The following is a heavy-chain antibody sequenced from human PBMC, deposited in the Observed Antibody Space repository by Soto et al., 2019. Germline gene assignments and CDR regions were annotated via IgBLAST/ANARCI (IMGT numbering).Heavy chain of an antibody. Sequence: QLQLQESGSGLVKPSQTLSLTCGVSGGSINSGDYAWSWIRQPPGKGLEWMGYIYHSGSTYYNPSLKSRVTILLARSKNQFSLKLSSVTAADTAVYYCAGIRIAAAGGGLDVWGQGTTVTVSS. V-gene: IGHV4-30-2*01. D-gene: IGHD6-13*01. J-gene: IGHJ6*02. CDR1: GGSINSGDYA. CDR3: AGIRIAAAGGGLDV. CDR2: IYHSGST.